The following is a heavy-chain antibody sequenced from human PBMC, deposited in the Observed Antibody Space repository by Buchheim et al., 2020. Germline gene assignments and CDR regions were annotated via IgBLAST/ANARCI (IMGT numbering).Heavy chain of an antibody. Sequence: EVQLLESGGGLVQPGGSLRLSCAASGFTFISYAMSWVRQAPGKGLEWVSGISGSGVYTYYPDSVKGRFTISRDNSKNTLYLQMNSLRAEDTAIYYCAKIPLYSSSWPPVYWGQGTL. CDR1: GFTFISYA. CDR2: ISGSGVYT. D-gene: IGHD6-13*01. V-gene: IGHV3-23*01. J-gene: IGHJ4*02. CDR3: AKIPLYSSSWPPVY.